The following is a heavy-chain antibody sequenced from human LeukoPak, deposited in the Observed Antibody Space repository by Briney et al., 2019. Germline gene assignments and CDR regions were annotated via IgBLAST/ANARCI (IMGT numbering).Heavy chain of an antibody. J-gene: IGHJ4*02. D-gene: IGHD3-22*01. CDR2: INPNSGGT. CDR1: GYSFTGNY. V-gene: IGHV1-2*02. Sequence: ASVKVSCKASGYSFTGNYMHWVRQAPGQGLEWMGWINPNSGGTNYAQKFQGRVTMTRDTSISTAYMELSRLRSDDTAVYYCARDYYDTTEGRDAFDYWGQGTLITVSS. CDR3: ARDYYDTTEGRDAFDY.